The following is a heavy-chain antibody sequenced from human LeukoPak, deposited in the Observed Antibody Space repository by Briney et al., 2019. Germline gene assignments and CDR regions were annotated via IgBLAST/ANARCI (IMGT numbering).Heavy chain of an antibody. Sequence: GGSLRLSCAASGFTFNSYNMNWVRQAPGKGLEWVSSISTSSRYIYYADSVKGRFSISRDSSKNILYLQMNSLRAEDTAVYYCAKDRCSNGVGCYYYYMDVWGKGTTVTISS. CDR2: ISTSSRYI. CDR1: GFTFNSYN. CDR3: AKDRCSNGVGCYYYYMDV. D-gene: IGHD2-8*01. V-gene: IGHV3-21*01. J-gene: IGHJ6*03.